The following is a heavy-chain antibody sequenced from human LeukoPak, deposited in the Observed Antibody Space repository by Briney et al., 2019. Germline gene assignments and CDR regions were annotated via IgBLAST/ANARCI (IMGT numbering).Heavy chain of an antibody. V-gene: IGHV4-59*04. CDR1: GGSISSYY. CDR3: VRSEAYFDFGSGYSDAFDF. Sequence: SETLSLTCTVSGGSISSYYWSWIRQPPGKGLEWIGSIYYSGTIYYNPSLKSRVTMSIDTSKNHFSLKLRSVIAADTAVYYCVRSEAYFDFGSGYSDAFDFWGHGTMVTVSS. J-gene: IGHJ3*01. CDR2: IYYSGTI. D-gene: IGHD3-3*01.